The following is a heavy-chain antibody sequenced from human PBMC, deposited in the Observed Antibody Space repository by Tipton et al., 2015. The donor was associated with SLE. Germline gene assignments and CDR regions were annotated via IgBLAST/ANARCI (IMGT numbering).Heavy chain of an antibody. J-gene: IGHJ4*02. CDR2: INHSRST. Sequence: TLSLTCAVSGGSFSGYYWSWIRQPPGKGLEWIGDINHSRSTNYNPSLKSRVTISVDTSKNQFSLKLSSVTAADTAVYYCARRRGSGRSFDYGGQGTLVTVSS. CDR3: ARRRGSGRSFDY. D-gene: IGHD3-10*01. CDR1: GGSFSGYY. V-gene: IGHV4-34*01.